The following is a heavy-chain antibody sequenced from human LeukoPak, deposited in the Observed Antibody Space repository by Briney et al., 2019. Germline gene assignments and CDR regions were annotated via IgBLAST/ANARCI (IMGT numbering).Heavy chain of an antibody. V-gene: IGHV3-7*01. J-gene: IGHJ6*04. CDR3: ARDDGDV. Sequence: GGSLRLSCVSSGFTFSNYWMKWVRQAPGKELEWVASINEDGSGKFSVGSVKDRITISRDNTRNSLDLQINSLTVEDTAIYYCARDDGDVWGTGTTVTVSS. CDR2: INEDGSGK. CDR1: GFTFSNYW.